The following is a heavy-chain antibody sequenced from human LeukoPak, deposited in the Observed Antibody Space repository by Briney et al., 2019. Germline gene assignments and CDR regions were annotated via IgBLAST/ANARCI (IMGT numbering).Heavy chain of an antibody. J-gene: IGHJ4*02. CDR2: ISYDGSNK. CDR3: ARDGEKRWLQYTFDY. Sequence: GGSLRLSCAASGFTFSSYAMHWVRQAPGKGLEWVAVISYDGSNKYYADSVKGRFTISRDNSKNTLYLQMNSQRAEDTAVYYCARDGEKRWLQYTFDYWGQGTLVTVSS. D-gene: IGHD5-24*01. CDR1: GFTFSSYA. V-gene: IGHV3-30-3*01.